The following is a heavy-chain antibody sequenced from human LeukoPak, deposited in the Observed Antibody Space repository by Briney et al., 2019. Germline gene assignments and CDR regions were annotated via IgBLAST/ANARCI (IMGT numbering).Heavy chain of an antibody. D-gene: IGHD3-22*01. V-gene: IGHV4-59*08. CDR3: ARHRGFYDSSGPLGY. Sequence: SETLSLTCTVSGGSISSYYWSWIRQPPGKGLEWIGYIYYSGSTNYNPSLKSRVIISVDTSKNQFSLKLSSVTAADTAVYYRARHRGFYDSSGPLGYWGQGTLVTVSS. CDR2: IYYSGST. J-gene: IGHJ4*02. CDR1: GGSISSYY.